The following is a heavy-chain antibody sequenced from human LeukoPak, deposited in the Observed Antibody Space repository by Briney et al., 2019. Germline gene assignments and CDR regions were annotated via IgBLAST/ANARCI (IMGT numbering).Heavy chain of an antibody. V-gene: IGHV4-30-4*08. J-gene: IGHJ4*02. CDR2: LYYSGIT. Sequence: SETLSLTCTVSGGSISSGDYYWSGIRQPPGKGLEGIVYLYYSGITYYNPSLKSRVTIYVDTSKNQYSLQLSCVTAADTAVYYCARDTRGHATEDYWGQGAMVTGSS. CDR1: GGSISSGDYY. CDR3: ARDTRGHATEDY. D-gene: IGHD3-10*01.